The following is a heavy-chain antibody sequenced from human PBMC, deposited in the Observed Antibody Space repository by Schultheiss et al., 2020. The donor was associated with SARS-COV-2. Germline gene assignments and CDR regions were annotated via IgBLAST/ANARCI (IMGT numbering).Heavy chain of an antibody. CDR3: ARWQLVSYYYYGMDV. Sequence: GESLKISCKGSGYSFTSYWIGWVRQMPGKGLEWMGIINPADSDTRNSPSFQGQVTMSVDKSISTAYLQWSSLKASDTAMYYCARWQLVSYYYYGMDVWGQGTTVTVSS. CDR1: GYSFTSYW. D-gene: IGHD6-13*01. CDR2: INPADSDT. V-gene: IGHV5-51*01. J-gene: IGHJ6*02.